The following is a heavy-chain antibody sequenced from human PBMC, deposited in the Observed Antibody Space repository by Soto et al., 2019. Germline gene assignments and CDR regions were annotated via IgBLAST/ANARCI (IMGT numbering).Heavy chain of an antibody. D-gene: IGHD2-21*02. CDR3: ARQRTRVVTEAYFDH. Sequence: PSETLSLACIVSGESISRSSYYWGRIRQPQGEGVEWIGSIYYSGRKYYNPSFKRRGTISLDTSRNQFCPKLRSVTATDTAGGCCARQRTRVVTEAYFDHGGEGALVT. V-gene: IGHV4-39*01. CDR1: GESISRSSYY. J-gene: IGHJ4*02. CDR2: IYYSGRK.